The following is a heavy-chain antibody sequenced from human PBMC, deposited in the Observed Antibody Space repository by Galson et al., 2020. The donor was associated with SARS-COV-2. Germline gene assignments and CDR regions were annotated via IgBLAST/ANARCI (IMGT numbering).Heavy chain of an antibody. V-gene: IGHV4-38-2*01. Sequence: LETLSLTCAVSGYSVSTTNYWGWVRLAPGQGLEWIGSIYPNGRTYYNPSLESRVTISVDTSRNQFSLTLASVTAADTAFYYCARQGVNMIVLVTVPGWFFDLWGRGTLVTVSS. CDR3: ARQGVNMIVLVTVPGWFFDL. CDR1: GYSVSTTNY. CDR2: IYPNGRT. D-gene: IGHD2-21*02. J-gene: IGHJ2*01.